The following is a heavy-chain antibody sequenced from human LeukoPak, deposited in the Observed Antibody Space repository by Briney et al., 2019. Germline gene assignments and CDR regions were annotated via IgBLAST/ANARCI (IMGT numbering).Heavy chain of an antibody. D-gene: IGHD6-19*01. CDR3: ARGVWLARDY. J-gene: IGHJ4*02. CDR1: GGSISSYY. Sequence: PSETLSLTCTIFGGSISSYYWSWIRQPPGKGLEWIGDITHSASANYNPSLNYNPPLKSRVTISADASKNQFSLRLSSVTAADTAVYFCARGVWLARDYWGQGTLVTVSS. V-gene: IGHV4-59*01. CDR2: ITHSASA.